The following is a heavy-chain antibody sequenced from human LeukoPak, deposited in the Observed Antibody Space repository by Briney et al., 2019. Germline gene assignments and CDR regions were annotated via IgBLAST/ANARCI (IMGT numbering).Heavy chain of an antibody. CDR3: ARASTTVVTFDTFAI. D-gene: IGHD4-23*01. V-gene: IGHV3-43*01. CDR1: GFTFDDYT. CDR2: IHWDGDST. J-gene: IGHJ3*02. Sequence: GGSLRLSCAASGFTFDDYTMHWVRQGPGKGLEWVSLIHWDGDSTYYADSVKGRFTISRDNAENSLYLQMSSLRAEDTALYYCARASTTVVTFDTFAIWGQGTMVTVSS.